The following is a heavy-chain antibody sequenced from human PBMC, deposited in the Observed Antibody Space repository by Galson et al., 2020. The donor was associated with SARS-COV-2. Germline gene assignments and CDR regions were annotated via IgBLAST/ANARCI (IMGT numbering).Heavy chain of an antibody. J-gene: IGHJ5*02. CDR3: ARGPHWSSSFFGERNWFDP. D-gene: IGHD6-6*01. CDR1: GGSFSGYY. V-gene: IGHV4-34*01. Sequence: SETLSLTCAAYGGSFSGYYWSWIRQPPGKGLEWIGEINHSGSTNYNPSLKSRVTISVDTSKNQFSLKLSSVTAADTAVYYCARGPHWSSSFFGERNWFDPWGQGTLVTVSS. CDR2: INHSGST.